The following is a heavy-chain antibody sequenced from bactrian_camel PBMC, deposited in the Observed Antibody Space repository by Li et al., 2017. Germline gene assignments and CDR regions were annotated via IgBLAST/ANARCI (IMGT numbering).Heavy chain of an antibody. D-gene: IGHD1*01. V-gene: IGHV3S63*01. CDR2: VWLLQSRP. CDR3: AVRADSSCSGGYCS. Sequence: HVQLVESGGGSVQAGGSLRLSCVVSEYRDRHCMGWFRQAPGKEREGLAAVWLLQSRPYYADSVKGRFTISKDNAKKSLYLQMNDLKPEDTAMYYCAVRADSSCSGGYCSWGQGTQVT. J-gene: IGHJ4*01. CDR1: EYRDRHC.